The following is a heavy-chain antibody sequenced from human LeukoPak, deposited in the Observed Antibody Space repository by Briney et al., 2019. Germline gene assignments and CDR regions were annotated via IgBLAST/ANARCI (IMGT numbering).Heavy chain of an antibody. J-gene: IGHJ4*02. CDR2: ISYSGST. V-gene: IGHV4-31*03. D-gene: IGHD1-26*01. Sequence: SQTLSLTCTVSGGSFSSGGSYWSWIRQHPGKGLQWIGYISYSGSTYYNPSLKSRVTLSVDTSKNQFSLKLSSVTAADTAVYYCARWWKEGATAGYFDYWGQGTLVTVSS. CDR1: GGSFSSGGSY. CDR3: ARWWKEGATAGYFDY.